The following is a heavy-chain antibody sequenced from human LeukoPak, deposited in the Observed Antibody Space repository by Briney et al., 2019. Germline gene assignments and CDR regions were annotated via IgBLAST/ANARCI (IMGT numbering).Heavy chain of an antibody. CDR3: TRHYYDSSGYYYDDY. V-gene: IGHV3-73*01. CDR1: GFTFSGSA. CDR2: IRSKANSYAT. D-gene: IGHD3-22*01. J-gene: IGHJ4*02. Sequence: GGSLRLSCAASGFTFSGSAMHWVRQASGKGLEWVGRIRSKANSYATTYGASVKGRFTISRDDSKNTAYLQMNSLKIEDTAVYYCTRHYYDSSGYYYDDYWGQGTLVTVSS.